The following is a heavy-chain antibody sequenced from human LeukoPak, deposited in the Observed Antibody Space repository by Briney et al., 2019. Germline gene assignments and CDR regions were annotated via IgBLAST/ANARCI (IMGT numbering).Heavy chain of an antibody. CDR1: GGSFSGYY. Sequence: PSETLSLTCAAYGGSFSGYYWSWIRQPPGKGLEWIGEINHSGSTNYNPSLKSRVTISVDTSKNQFSLKLSSVTAADTAVYYCARLNWNWYFDYWGQGTLVTVSS. J-gene: IGHJ4*02. V-gene: IGHV4-34*01. CDR2: INHSGST. CDR3: ARLNWNWYFDY. D-gene: IGHD1-1*01.